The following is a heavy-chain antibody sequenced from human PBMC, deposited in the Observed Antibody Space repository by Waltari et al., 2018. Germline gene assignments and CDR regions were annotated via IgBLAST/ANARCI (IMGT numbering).Heavy chain of an antibody. CDR3: ARGRIVGVTRWFDP. J-gene: IGHJ5*02. CDR1: GGSFSGYY. CDR2: IYHSGRT. V-gene: IGHV4-34*01. Sequence: QVQLQQWGAGLLKPSETLSLTCDVSGGSFSGYYWTWIRQPPGKGLEWIGEIYHSGRTNYNPSLKSRVRMSADTSKNQIPLSLTSMTAADTAVYYCARGRIVGVTRWFDPWGQGTPVTVSS. D-gene: IGHD1-26*01.